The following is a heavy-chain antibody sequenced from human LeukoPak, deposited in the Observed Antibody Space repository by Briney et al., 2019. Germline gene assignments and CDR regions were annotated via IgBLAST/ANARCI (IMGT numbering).Heavy chain of an antibody. CDR2: ISWDGGST. J-gene: IGHJ4*02. CDR1: GFTFSSYG. CDR3: AKSAGRGYTYGFDY. V-gene: IGHV3-43*01. D-gene: IGHD5-18*01. Sequence: PGGSLRLSCAASGFTFSSYGMHWVRQAPGKGLEWVSLISWDGGSTYYADSVKGRFTISRDNSKNSLYLQMNSLRTEDTALYYCAKSAGRGYTYGFDYWGQGTLVTVSS.